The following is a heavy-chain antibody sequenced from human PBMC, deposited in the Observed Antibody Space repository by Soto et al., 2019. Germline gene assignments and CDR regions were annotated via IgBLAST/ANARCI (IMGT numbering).Heavy chain of an antibody. CDR2: IWYDGSNR. V-gene: IGHV3-33*01. CDR1: GFTFSTYG. D-gene: IGHD2-8*01. J-gene: IGHJ4*02. Sequence: QVQMVESGGGVVQPGRSLRLSCAASGFTFSTYGMHWVRQAPGKGLEWVAVIWYDGSNRYYADSVKGRFTISRDNSKNTLYLQMNSLRAEDTAVYYCARESVQFVCDHWGQGTLVTVSS. CDR3: ARESVQFVCDH.